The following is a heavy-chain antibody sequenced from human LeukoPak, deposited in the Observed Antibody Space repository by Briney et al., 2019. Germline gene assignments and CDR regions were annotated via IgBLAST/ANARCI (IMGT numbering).Heavy chain of an antibody. CDR1: GFTFSSYR. V-gene: IGHV3-48*01. CDR3: ARSSREFGGYAPWELMPPFDY. D-gene: IGHD3-16*01. CDR2: ISSSSRTI. J-gene: IGHJ4*02. Sequence: GGSLRLSCAASGFTFSSYRMNWVLQAPGKRLERVSYISSSSRTIYYAASVKGRFTVSRDNAKNSLDLQMNSLRAEDTAVYYCARSSREFGGYAPWELMPPFDYWGQGTLVTVSS.